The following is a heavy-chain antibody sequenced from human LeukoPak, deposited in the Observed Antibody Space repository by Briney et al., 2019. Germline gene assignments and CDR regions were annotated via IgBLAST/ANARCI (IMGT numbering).Heavy chain of an antibody. CDR3: ATSKTSAVAGIDY. CDR2: ISWNSGSI. D-gene: IGHD6-19*01. V-gene: IGHV3-9*01. CDR1: GFTFDDYA. Sequence: GGSLRLSCAASGFTFDDYAMHWVRQAPGKGLEWVSGISWNSGSIGYADSVKGRFTISRDNAKNSLYLQMNSLRAEDTALYYCATSKTSAVAGIDYWGQGTLVTVSS. J-gene: IGHJ4*02.